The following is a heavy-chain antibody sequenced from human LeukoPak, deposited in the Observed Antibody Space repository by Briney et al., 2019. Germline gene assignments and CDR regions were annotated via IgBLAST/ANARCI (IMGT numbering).Heavy chain of an antibody. V-gene: IGHV4-38-2*02. CDR3: ARSGYSYGLYY. CDR2: FFLKGST. Sequence: SETLSLTCTVSGGSISSAYYWGWIRQPPGKGLEWIGSFFLKGSTYYNPSLKSRVTISVDTSKNQFSLKLSSVTAADTAVYYCARSGYSYGLYYWGQGTLVTVSS. J-gene: IGHJ4*02. D-gene: IGHD5-18*01. CDR1: GGSISSAYY.